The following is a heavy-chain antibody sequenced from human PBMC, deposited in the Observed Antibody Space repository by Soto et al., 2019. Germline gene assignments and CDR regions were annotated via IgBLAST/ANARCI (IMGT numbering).Heavy chain of an antibody. J-gene: IGHJ5*02. D-gene: IGHD6-13*01. CDR2: IIPIFGTS. V-gene: IGHV1-69*12. CDR3: ARDPTTSSSWYVNWFDP. CDR1: GGTFSSYA. Sequence: QVQLVQSGAEVKKPGSSVRVSCKASGGTFSSYAINWVRQAPGQGLEWMGGIIPIFGTSNYAQKFQGRVMITADESTNTAYMELSSLRSEDTAVYYCARDPTTSSSWYVNWFDPWGQGTLVTVSS.